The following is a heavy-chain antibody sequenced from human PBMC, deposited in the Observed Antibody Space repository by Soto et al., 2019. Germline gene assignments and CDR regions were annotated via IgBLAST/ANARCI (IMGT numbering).Heavy chain of an antibody. CDR3: ARDGGGDYRFDY. CDR2: INAGSGNT. D-gene: IGHD4-17*01. J-gene: IGHJ4*02. V-gene: IGHV1-3*01. CDR1: GYTFTSSD. Sequence: QVQLVQSGAEVKKPGASVKVSCKASGYTFTSSDMHWVRQAPGQRLEWMGWINAGSGNTKYSQKFQGRVTITRDTSESTAYMELSSLRSEDTAVYYCARDGGGDYRFDYWGQGTLVTVSS.